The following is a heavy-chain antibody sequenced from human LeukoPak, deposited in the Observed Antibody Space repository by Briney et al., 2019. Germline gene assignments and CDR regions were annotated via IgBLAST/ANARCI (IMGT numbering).Heavy chain of an antibody. Sequence: PGGSLRLSCAASGFTFSSYEMNWVRQAPGKGLEWVSVIYSGGSTYYADSVKGRFTISRDNSKNTLYLQMNSLRAEDTAVYYCARDRGGYWSNWFDPWGQGTLVTVSS. V-gene: IGHV3-53*01. CDR2: IYSGGST. CDR3: ARDRGGYWSNWFDP. CDR1: GFTFSSYE. J-gene: IGHJ5*02. D-gene: IGHD3-22*01.